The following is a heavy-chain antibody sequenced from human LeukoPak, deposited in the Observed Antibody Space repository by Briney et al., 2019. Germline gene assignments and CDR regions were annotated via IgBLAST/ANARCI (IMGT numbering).Heavy chain of an antibody. J-gene: IGHJ3*02. CDR1: GFTFSSYS. D-gene: IGHD2-21*01. CDR3: ARDWSDSDAFDI. V-gene: IGHV3-21*01. CDR2: ISSSSSYI. Sequence: GGSLRLSCAASGFTFSSYSMNWDRQAPGKGLEWVSSISSSSSYIYYADSVKGRFTISRDNAKNSLYLQMNSLRAEDTAVYYCARDWSDSDAFDIWGQGTMVTVSS.